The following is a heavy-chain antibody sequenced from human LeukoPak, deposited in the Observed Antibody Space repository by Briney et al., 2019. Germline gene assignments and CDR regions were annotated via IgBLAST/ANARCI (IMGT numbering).Heavy chain of an antibody. CDR3: AKDGYSGYLYDAFDI. CDR1: GFTFSSYV. J-gene: IGHJ3*02. D-gene: IGHD5-12*01. V-gene: IGHV3-23*01. CDR2: ISGSGGNT. Sequence: GGSLRLSCAASGFTFSSYVMSWVRQAPGKGLEWVSSISGSGGNTYYADSVKGRFTNSRDNSKNTLYLQMNSLRAEDTAVYYCAKDGYSGYLYDAFDIWGQGTMVTVSS.